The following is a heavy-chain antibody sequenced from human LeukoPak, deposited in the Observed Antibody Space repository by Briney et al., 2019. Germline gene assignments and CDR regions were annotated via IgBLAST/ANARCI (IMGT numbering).Heavy chain of an antibody. D-gene: IGHD6-19*01. CDR3: AKPSSGWSLFDY. V-gene: IGHV3-23*01. CDR1: GFTFRSYA. Sequence: PGGSLRLSCAASGFTFRSYAMSWVRQAPGKGLEWVSTISGSGGSTYYADSVKGRFTISRDNSKNTLYLQMSSLRAEDTAVYYCAKPSSGWSLFDYWGQGTLVTVSS. J-gene: IGHJ4*02. CDR2: ISGSGGST.